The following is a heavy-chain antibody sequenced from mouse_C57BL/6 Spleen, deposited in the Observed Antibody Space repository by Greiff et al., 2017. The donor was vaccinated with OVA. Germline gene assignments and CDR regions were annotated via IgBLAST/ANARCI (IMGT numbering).Heavy chain of an antibody. D-gene: IGHD2-4*01. Sequence: EVHLVESGGDLVKPGGSLKLSCAASGFTFSSYGMSWVRQTPDKRLEWVATISSGGSYTYYPDSVKGRFTISRDNAKNTLYLQMSSLKSEDTAMYYCARNDYDWDYWGQGTTLTVSS. J-gene: IGHJ2*01. V-gene: IGHV5-6*01. CDR1: GFTFSSYG. CDR2: ISSGGSYT. CDR3: ARNDYDWDY.